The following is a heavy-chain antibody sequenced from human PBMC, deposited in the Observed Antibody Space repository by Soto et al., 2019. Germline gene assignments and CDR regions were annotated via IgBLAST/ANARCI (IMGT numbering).Heavy chain of an antibody. D-gene: IGHD1-26*01. CDR2: IGTAGDT. V-gene: IGHV3-13*01. Sequence: PGGSLRLSCAASGFTFSSYGMHWVRQAPGKGLEWVSAIGTAGDTYYPGSVKGRFTISRENAKNSLYLQMNSLRAGDTAVYYCARAASGSYPYYYYGMDVWGKGTTVTVSS. J-gene: IGHJ6*04. CDR3: ARAASGSYPYYYYGMDV. CDR1: GFTFSSYG.